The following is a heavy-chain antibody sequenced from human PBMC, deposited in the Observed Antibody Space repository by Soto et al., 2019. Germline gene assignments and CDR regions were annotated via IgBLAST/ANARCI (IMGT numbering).Heavy chain of an antibody. CDR1: GFTFSSYA. CDR2: ISYDGSNK. J-gene: IGHJ4*02. Sequence: GGSLRLSCAASGFTFSSYAMHWVRQAPGKGLEWVAVISYDGSNKYYADSVKGRFTISRDNSKNTLYLQMNSLRAEDTAVYYCAREPYYYDSSGYYSWGQGTLVSVS. CDR3: AREPYYYDSSGYYS. V-gene: IGHV3-30-3*01. D-gene: IGHD3-22*01.